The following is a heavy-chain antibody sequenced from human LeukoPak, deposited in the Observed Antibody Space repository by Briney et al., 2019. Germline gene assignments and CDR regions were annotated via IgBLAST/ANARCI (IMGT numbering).Heavy chain of an antibody. CDR1: GFTFTNAW. J-gene: IGHJ1*01. V-gene: IGHV3-15*01. CDR3: TTGVAWVRYFQQ. Sequence: PGGSLRLSCAASGFTFTNAWMTWVRQAPGKGLEWVGRIKSKSDGGATDYNAPVKGRFIISRDDSEKMFYLQMNSLKTEDTAVYYWTTGVAWVRYFQQWGQGTLVTVSS. D-gene: IGHD3-10*01. CDR2: IKSKSDGGAT.